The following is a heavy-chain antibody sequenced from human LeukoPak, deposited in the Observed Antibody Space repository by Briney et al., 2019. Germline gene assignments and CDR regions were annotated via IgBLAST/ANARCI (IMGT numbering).Heavy chain of an antibody. J-gene: IGHJ3*02. CDR2: IYSGGST. CDR1: GFTVSSNY. CDR3: AKDWAPCSGGSCLYDTFHI. Sequence: GGSLRLSCAASGFTVSSNYMSWVRQAPGKGLEWVSVIYSGGSTYYADSVKGRFTISRDNSKNTLYLQMNSLRAEDTAVYYCAKDWAPCSGGSCLYDTFHIWGQGTMVTVSS. D-gene: IGHD2-15*01. V-gene: IGHV3-66*01.